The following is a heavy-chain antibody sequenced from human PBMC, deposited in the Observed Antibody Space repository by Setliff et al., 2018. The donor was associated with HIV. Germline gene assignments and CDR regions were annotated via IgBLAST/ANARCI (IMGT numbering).Heavy chain of an antibody. J-gene: IGHJ4*02. V-gene: IGHV3-48*04. D-gene: IGHD4-4*01. CDR2: ISGGGSVI. Sequence: PGGSLRLSCAASEFTFNTYPMTWVRQTPGKGLEWLSYISGGGSVIYYADSVKGRFTISRDSGKNLVFLQMNSLRAEDTAVYYCARVVRYSNFDYWGQGTPVTVSS. CDR3: ARVVRYSNFDY. CDR1: EFTFNTYP.